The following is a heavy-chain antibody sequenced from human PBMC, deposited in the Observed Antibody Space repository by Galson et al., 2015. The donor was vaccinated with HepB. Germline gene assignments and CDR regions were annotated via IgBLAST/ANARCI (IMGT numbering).Heavy chain of an antibody. CDR2: IKQDGSEK. CDR3: ARVLIGTPGPLYWYFDL. J-gene: IGHJ2*01. D-gene: IGHD1-20*01. V-gene: IGHV3-7*01. Sequence: SLRLSCAASGFTFSSYWMSWVRQAPGKGLEWVANIKQDGSEKYYVDSVKGRFTISRDNAKNSLYLQMNSLRAEDTAVYYCARVLIGTPGPLYWYFDLWGRGTLVTVSS. CDR1: GFTFSSYW.